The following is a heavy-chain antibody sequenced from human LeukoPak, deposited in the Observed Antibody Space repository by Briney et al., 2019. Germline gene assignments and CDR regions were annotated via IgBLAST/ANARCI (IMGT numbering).Heavy chain of an antibody. D-gene: IGHD1-7*01. CDR2: TYYRSKWDN. J-gene: IGHJ4*02. Sequence: SQTLSLTCAISGDSVSSNSAAWNWIRQSPSRGHEWLGRTYYRSKWDNDYAVSVKSRITINPDTSKNQFSLQLNSEAPEDTAVYGSGTRASIDCWGQGTLVSVSS. CDR3: GTRASIDC. CDR1: GDSVSSNSAA. V-gene: IGHV6-1*01.